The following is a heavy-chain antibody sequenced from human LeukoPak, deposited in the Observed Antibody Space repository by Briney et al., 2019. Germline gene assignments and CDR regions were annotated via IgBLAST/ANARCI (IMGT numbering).Heavy chain of an antibody. D-gene: IGHD6-13*01. Sequence: GGSLRLSCAASGFTFSSYWMSWVRQAPGKGLEWVANMKQDGSEKYYVDSVKGRFTISRDNAKNSLYLQMNSLRAEDTAVYYCARDSSSWYEPFYYYYYYMDVWGKGTTVTVSS. CDR3: ARDSSSWYEPFYYYYYYMDV. V-gene: IGHV3-7*01. J-gene: IGHJ6*03. CDR1: GFTFSSYW. CDR2: MKQDGSEK.